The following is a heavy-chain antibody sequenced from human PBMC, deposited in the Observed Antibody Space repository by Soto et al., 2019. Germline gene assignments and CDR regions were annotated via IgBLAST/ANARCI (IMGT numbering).Heavy chain of an antibody. CDR2: INPNSGGT. V-gene: IGHV1-2*02. CDR1: GYTFTGYY. CDR3: ARDGECSGGSCYENWFDP. D-gene: IGHD2-15*01. J-gene: IGHJ5*02. Sequence: ASVKVSCKASGYTFTGYYMDWVRQAPGQGLEWMGWINPNSGGTNYAQKFQGRVTMTRDTSISTAYMELSRLRSDDTAVYYCARDGECSGGSCYENWFDPWGQGTLVTVSS.